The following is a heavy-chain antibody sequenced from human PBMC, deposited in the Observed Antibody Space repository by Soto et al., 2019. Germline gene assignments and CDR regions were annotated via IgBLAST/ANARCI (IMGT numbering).Heavy chain of an antibody. CDR1: GFTFSNYC. J-gene: IGHJ4*02. Sequence: EVQRVESGGGLVQPGGSLRLSCAGSGFTFSNYCMHWVRQAPGKGLEWVSRIDHDGPTDYADSVRGRFTISRDNAENTLYLQMNSLRPEDTAVYYCVRDSHGDYWGQGTLLTVSS. V-gene: IGHV3-74*01. CDR3: VRDSHGDY. CDR2: IDHDGPT.